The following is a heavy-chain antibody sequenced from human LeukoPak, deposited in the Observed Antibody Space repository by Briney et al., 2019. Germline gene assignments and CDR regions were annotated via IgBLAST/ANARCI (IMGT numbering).Heavy chain of an antibody. CDR1: GFTVSSNY. V-gene: IGHV3-53*01. CDR3: ASNAYSSGWYYFDY. J-gene: IGHJ4*02. CDR2: IYRGGST. Sequence: GGSLRLSCAASGFTVSSNYMRWVRQAPGKGLEWVSVIYRGGSTYYADSVKGRFTISRDNSENTLHLQMNSLRAEDTAVYYCASNAYSSGWYYFDYWGQGTLVAVSS. D-gene: IGHD6-13*01.